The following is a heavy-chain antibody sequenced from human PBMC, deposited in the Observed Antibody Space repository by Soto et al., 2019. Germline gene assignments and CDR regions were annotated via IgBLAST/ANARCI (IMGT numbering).Heavy chain of an antibody. D-gene: IGHD6-13*01. Sequence: QVQLVQSGAEVKKPGSSVKVSCKASGGTFSSYTISWVRQAPGQGLEWMGRIIPILGIANYAQKFQGRVTITADKSTSTAYMKLSSLRSEDTAVYYCARVGGIAAAGTDYYYYGMDVWGQGTTVTVSS. CDR1: GGTFSSYT. CDR2: IIPILGIA. J-gene: IGHJ6*02. CDR3: ARVGGIAAAGTDYYYYGMDV. V-gene: IGHV1-69*02.